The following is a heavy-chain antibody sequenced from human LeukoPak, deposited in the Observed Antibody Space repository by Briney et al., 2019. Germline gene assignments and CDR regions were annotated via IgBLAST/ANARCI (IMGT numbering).Heavy chain of an antibody. CDR2: INPNSGGT. D-gene: IGHD2-15*01. J-gene: IGHJ5*02. Sequence: GASVKVSCKASGYTFTSYDINWVRQATGQGLEWMGWINPNSGGTNYAQKFQGRVTMTRDTSISTAYMELSRLRSDDTAVYYCARAGRVVVVAATIGFDPWGQGTLVTVSS. CDR1: GYTFTSYD. CDR3: ARAGRVVVVAATIGFDP. V-gene: IGHV1-2*02.